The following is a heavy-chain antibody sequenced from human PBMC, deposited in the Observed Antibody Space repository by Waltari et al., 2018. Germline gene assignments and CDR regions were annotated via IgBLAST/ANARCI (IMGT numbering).Heavy chain of an antibody. D-gene: IGHD3-3*01. CDR2: MSYDENNN. V-gene: IGHV3-30*18. J-gene: IGHJ4*02. Sequence: QVQLVESGGGVVQPGTSVRLSCVGSGFSFSTYGVPWVRQAPGKGLEWVAVMSYDENNNYYADSVKGRFTISRDKSKNTLYLQMNSLRDEDTAVYYCAKDYRRGDLWSGCVDHWGQGTLVTVSS. CDR1: GFSFSTYG. CDR3: AKDYRRGDLWSGCVDH.